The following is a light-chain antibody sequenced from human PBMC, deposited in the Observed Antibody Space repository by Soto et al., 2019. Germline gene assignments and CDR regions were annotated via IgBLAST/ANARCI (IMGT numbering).Light chain of an antibody. J-gene: IGKJ3*01. CDR1: QSVSANY. CDR3: HQYGSSPFT. V-gene: IGKV3-20*01. CDR2: GAS. Sequence: EVVLTQSPATLSLSPGERATLSCRANQSVSANYLAWYQQKPGQAHRLLIYGASSRATGIPDRFSGSGSGTDFTLTISRLEPEEFAVFYCHQYGSSPFTFGPGTKVDIK.